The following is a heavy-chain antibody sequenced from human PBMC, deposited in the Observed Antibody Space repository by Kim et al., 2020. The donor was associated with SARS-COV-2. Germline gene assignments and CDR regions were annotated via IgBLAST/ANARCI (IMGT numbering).Heavy chain of an antibody. Sequence: GGSLRLSCAASGFTFSSYSMNWVRQAPGKGLEWVSSVSSTSNYIYYADSVKGRFTISRDNAKNSLYLQMNSLRVEDTAVYYCAGDPWGRRGYHNWGQGTLVTVSS. V-gene: IGHV3-21*01. D-gene: IGHD3-16*01. CDR1: GFTFSSYS. CDR3: AGDPWGRRGYHN. CDR2: VSSTSNYI. J-gene: IGHJ4*02.